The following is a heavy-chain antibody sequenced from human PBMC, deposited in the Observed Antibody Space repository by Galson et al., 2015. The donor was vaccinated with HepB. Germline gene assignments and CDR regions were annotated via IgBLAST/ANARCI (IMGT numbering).Heavy chain of an antibody. Sequence: SLRLSCAASGFTFSDYYMNWIRQAPGKGLEWLSYISSSGYTLYYADSVKGRFTIARDNAKNSLYLQMDSLRAEDTAVYYCARAGVDNWNDFDYWGQGTLVTVSS. CDR3: ARAGVDNWNDFDY. V-gene: IGHV3-11*01. CDR2: ISSSGYTL. J-gene: IGHJ4*02. D-gene: IGHD1-20*01. CDR1: GFTFSDYY.